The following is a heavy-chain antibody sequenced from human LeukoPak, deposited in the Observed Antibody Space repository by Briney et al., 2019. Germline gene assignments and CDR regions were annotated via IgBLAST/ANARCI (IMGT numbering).Heavy chain of an antibody. CDR1: GYTFTSYG. D-gene: IGHD3-10*01. J-gene: IGHJ6*03. CDR2: ISAYNGNT. CDR3: ARGSNPYYGSGYYMDV. Sequence: ASVKVSCKASGYTFTSYGISWVRQAPGQGLEWMGWISAYNGNTNYAQKLQGRVTMTTDTSTSTAYLELRSLRSDDTAVYYCARGSNPYYGSGYYMDVWGKGTTVTVSS. V-gene: IGHV1-18*01.